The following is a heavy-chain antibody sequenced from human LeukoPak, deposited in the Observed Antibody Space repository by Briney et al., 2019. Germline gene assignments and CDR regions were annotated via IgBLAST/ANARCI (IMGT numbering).Heavy chain of an antibody. Sequence: GGSLRLSCAASGFIFSDYYMGWIRQAPGKGLEWVANIKQDGSEKYYVDSVKGRFTISRDNAKNSLYLQMNSLRAEDTAVYYCARDQLTTVTTAYFDYWGQGTLVTVSS. CDR1: GFIFSDYY. D-gene: IGHD4-17*01. V-gene: IGHV3-7*01. CDR2: IKQDGSEK. J-gene: IGHJ4*02. CDR3: ARDQLTTVTTAYFDY.